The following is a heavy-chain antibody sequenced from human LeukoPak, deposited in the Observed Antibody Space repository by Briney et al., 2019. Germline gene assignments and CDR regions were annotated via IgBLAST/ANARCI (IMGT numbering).Heavy chain of an antibody. J-gene: IGHJ6*02. CDR1: GGSISSYY. V-gene: IGHV4-59*01. CDR2: IYYSGST. CDR3: ASTRVPAAFWVDYYYYGMDV. Sequence: PSETLSLTCTVSGGSISSYYWSWIRQPPGKGLVWIGYIYYSGSTNYNPSLKSRVTISVDTSKNQLSLKLSSVTAADTAVYYCASTRVPAAFWVDYYYYGMDVWGQGTTVTVSS. D-gene: IGHD2-2*01.